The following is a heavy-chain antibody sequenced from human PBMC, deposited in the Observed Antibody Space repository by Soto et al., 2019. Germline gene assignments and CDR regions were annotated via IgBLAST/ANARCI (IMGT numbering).Heavy chain of an antibody. J-gene: IGHJ4*02. D-gene: IGHD2-15*01. V-gene: IGHV1-69*06. Sequence: QVQLVQSGAEVKKPGSSVKVSCKASGGTFSTNPISWVRPAPGQGLEWMGGTGTGTGPGNHAQKFQGRLTITVDKSTSTVYMELSSLSSEDTAVYYCARRDSGGFYRYFDSWGQGTLVTVSS. CDR1: GGTFSTNP. CDR3: ARRDSGGFYRYFDS. CDR2: TGTGTGPG.